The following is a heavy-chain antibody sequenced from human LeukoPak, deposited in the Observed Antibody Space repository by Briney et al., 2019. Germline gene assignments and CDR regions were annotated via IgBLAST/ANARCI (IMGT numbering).Heavy chain of an antibody. CDR2: INHSGST. CDR1: GGSISSYY. V-gene: IGHV4-34*01. CDR3: ARGREPGIAAAGTVGFDP. D-gene: IGHD6-13*01. Sequence: PSETLSLTCTVSGGSISSYYWSWIRQPPGKGLEWIGEINHSGSTNYNPSLKSRVTISVDTSKNQFSLKLSSVTAADTAVYYCARGREPGIAAAGTVGFDPWGQGTLVTVSS. J-gene: IGHJ5*02.